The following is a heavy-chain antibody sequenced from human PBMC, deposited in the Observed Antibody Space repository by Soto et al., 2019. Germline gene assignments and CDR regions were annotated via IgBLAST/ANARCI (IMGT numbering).Heavy chain of an antibody. CDR2: IYYSGST. Sequence: PSETLSLTCSVSGGTITRGHHFWSWVRQSPGKGLEWLGYIYYSGSTYYNPSLKGRVMMIIDRSTHQFSLNLSSVTAADTAVFYCGRGQTAIDVWGQGTTVTVS. D-gene: IGHD5-18*01. J-gene: IGHJ6*02. CDR3: GRGQTAIDV. V-gene: IGHV4-30-4*01. CDR1: GGTITRGHHF.